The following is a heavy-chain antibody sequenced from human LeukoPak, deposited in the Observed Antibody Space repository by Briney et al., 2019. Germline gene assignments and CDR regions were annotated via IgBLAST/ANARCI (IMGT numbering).Heavy chain of an antibody. CDR1: GFTFSSYE. CDR2: ISSSGSTI. D-gene: IGHD3/OR15-3a*01. CDR3: ARESESDFWTGSYFDY. Sequence: QPGGSLRLSCAASGFTFSSYEMNWVRQAPGKGLEWASYISSSGSTIYYADSVKGRFTISRDNAKNSLYLQIDSLRADDTAVYFCARESESDFWTGSYFDYWGQGILVTVSS. J-gene: IGHJ4*02. V-gene: IGHV3-48*03.